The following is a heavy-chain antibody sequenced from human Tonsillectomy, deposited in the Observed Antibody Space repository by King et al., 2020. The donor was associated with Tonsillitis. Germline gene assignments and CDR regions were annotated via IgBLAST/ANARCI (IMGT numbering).Heavy chain of an antibody. V-gene: IGHV3-21*01. CDR1: GFTFSTYI. CDR3: ARSPDYYFYYHMDV. J-gene: IGHJ6*03. CDR2: MSSISIFI. Sequence: VQLVESGGGLVKPGGSLRLSCAASGFTFSTYIMNWVRQAPGKGLEWVSSMSSISIFIFYAESVKGRFTISRDDAKNSLFLQMSSLRAEDTAVYYCARSPDYYFYYHMDVWGKGTTVTVSS.